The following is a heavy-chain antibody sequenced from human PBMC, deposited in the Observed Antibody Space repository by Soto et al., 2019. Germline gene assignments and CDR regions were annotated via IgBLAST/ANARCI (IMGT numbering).Heavy chain of an antibody. J-gene: IGHJ4*01. Sequence: ASVKVSCKASGYTFTGYYIHWVRQAPGQGLEWMGWINTNRGGTNYAQKFQGRVTMTRDTSISTAYMELSRLTSDDTAVYYCARTQTNDYWGHGTLVTVSS. CDR1: GYTFTGYY. V-gene: IGHV1-2*02. CDR2: INTNRGGT. CDR3: ARTQTNDY.